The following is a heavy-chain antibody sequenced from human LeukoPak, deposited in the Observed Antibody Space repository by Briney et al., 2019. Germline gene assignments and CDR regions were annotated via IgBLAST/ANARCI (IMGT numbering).Heavy chain of an antibody. CDR3: ARVAGSGSSRTYPFDY. J-gene: IGHJ4*02. Sequence: SETLSLTCAVYGGSFSGYYWSWIRQPPGKGLEWIGEINHGGSTNYNPSLKSRVTISVDTPKNQFSLKLSSVTAADTAVYYCARVAGSGSSRTYPFDYWGQGTLVTVSS. D-gene: IGHD3-10*01. CDR1: GGSFSGYY. CDR2: INHGGST. V-gene: IGHV4-34*01.